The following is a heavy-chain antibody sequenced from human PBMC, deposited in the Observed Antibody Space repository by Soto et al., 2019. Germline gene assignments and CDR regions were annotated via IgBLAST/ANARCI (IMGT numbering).Heavy chain of an antibody. D-gene: IGHD2-2*01. CDR1: GFTFSSYA. J-gene: IGHJ4*02. Sequence: QVQLVESGGGVVQPGRSLRLSCAASGFTFSSYAMHWVRQAPGKGLEWVAVISYDGSNKYYADSVKGRFTISRDNSKNTLYLQMNSRRAEDTAVYYCARARVGVVPAALGFCFDYWGQGTLVTVSS. CDR2: ISYDGSNK. V-gene: IGHV3-30-3*01. CDR3: ARARVGVVPAALGFCFDY.